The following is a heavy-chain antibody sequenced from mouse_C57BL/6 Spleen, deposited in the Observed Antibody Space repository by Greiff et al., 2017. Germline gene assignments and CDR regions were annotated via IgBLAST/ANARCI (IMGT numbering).Heavy chain of an antibody. J-gene: IGHJ2*01. CDR3: GRDFGDFDY. V-gene: IGHV1-54*01. CDR1: GYAFTNYL. Sequence: QVQLQQSGAELVRPGTSVKVSCKASGYAFTNYLIEWVKQRPGQGLEWIGVINPGSGDTNYNEKFKGQATLTADKSSSAAYMQLSSLTSKHSAVYFCGRDFGDFDYWGQGTTLTVSS. CDR2: INPGSGDT.